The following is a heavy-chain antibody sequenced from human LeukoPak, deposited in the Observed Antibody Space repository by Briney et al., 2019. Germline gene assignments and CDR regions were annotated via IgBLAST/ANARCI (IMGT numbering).Heavy chain of an antibody. CDR3: ARASPGSLKYCSSTSCSRRDYFDY. Sequence: PSETLSLTCAVYGGSFSGYYWSWIRQPPGKGLEWIWEINHSGSTNYNPSLKSRVTISVDTSKNQFSLKLSSVTAADTAVYYCARASPGSLKYCSSTSCSRRDYFDYWGQGTLVTVS. V-gene: IGHV4-34*01. CDR2: INHSGST. CDR1: GGSFSGYY. D-gene: IGHD2-2*01. J-gene: IGHJ4*02.